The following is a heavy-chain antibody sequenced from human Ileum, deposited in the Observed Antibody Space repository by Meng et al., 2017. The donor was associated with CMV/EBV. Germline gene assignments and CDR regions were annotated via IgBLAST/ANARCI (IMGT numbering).Heavy chain of an antibody. J-gene: IGHJ3*02. Sequence: GSLRLSCTVSGGSISSSSYYWGWIRQPPGKGLEWIGSIYYSGSTYYNPSLKSRVTISVDTSKNQFSLKLSSVTAADTAVYYCARDGPGTTEGAYAFDIWGQGTMVTVSS. CDR3: ARDGPGTTEGAYAFDI. D-gene: IGHD1-1*01. CDR2: IYYSGST. V-gene: IGHV4-39*02. CDR1: GGSISSSSYY.